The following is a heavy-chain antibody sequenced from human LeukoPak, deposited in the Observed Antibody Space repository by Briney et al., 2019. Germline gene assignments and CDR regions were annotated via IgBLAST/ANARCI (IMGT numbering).Heavy chain of an antibody. CDR1: GFIVSNNY. J-gene: IGHJ4*02. CDR2: ISYDGSNK. V-gene: IGHV3-30*18. CDR3: AKHIAAAGIRRPSDY. D-gene: IGHD6-13*01. Sequence: GGSLRLSCAASGFIVSNNYMSWVRQAPGKGLEWVAVISYDGSNKYYADSVKGRFTISRDNSKNTLYLQVNSLRAEDTAVYNCAKHIAAAGIRRPSDYWGQGTLVTVSS.